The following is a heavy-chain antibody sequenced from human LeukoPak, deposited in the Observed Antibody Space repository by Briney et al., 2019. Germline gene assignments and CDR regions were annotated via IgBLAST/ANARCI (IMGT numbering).Heavy chain of an antibody. V-gene: IGHV3-23*01. Sequence: GGSLRLSCAASRLTFSSYAMSWVCQAPGKGLEWVSGISGSGGSTYYADSVKGRFTISRDNSKNTLYLQMNSLRAEDTALYYCAKEPQGFSGSYGSYYFDYWGQGTLVTVSS. D-gene: IGHD1-26*01. CDR3: AKEPQGFSGSYGSYYFDY. CDR1: RLTFSSYA. J-gene: IGHJ4*02. CDR2: ISGSGGST.